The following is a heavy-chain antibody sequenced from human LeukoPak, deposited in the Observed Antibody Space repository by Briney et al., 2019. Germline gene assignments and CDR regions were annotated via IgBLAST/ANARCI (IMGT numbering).Heavy chain of an antibody. CDR1: GGSFSGYY. Sequence: SETLSLTCAVYGGSFSGYYWSWIRQPPGKGLEWIGGINHSGSTNYNPSLKSRVTISVDTSKNQFSLKLSSVTAADTAVYYCARSWGWGSYRSPHPYFDYWGQGTLVTVSS. J-gene: IGHJ4*02. D-gene: IGHD3-16*02. V-gene: IGHV4-34*01. CDR3: ARSWGWGSYRSPHPYFDY. CDR2: INHSGST.